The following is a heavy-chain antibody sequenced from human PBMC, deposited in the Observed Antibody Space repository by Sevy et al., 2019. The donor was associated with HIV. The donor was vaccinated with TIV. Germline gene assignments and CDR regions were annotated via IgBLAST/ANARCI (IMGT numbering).Heavy chain of an antibody. CDR1: GGSITSLY. CDR2: IYYNGHI. V-gene: IGHV4-59*08. D-gene: IGHD1-26*01. CDR3: AGGNAWGRGYS. Sequence: LLQASETLSLTCTVSGGSITSLYWNWIRQPPGKGLEWIANIYYNGHINYNPSLKSRVTLSLDTSKNQFSLRLGSVTAADTAMYYFAGGNAWGRGYSWGQGTLVTVSS. J-gene: IGHJ4*02.